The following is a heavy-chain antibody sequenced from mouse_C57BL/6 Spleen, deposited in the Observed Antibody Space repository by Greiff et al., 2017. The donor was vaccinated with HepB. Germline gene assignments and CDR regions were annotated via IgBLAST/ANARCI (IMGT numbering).Heavy chain of an antibody. CDR3: ARAYYYGSSDYFDY. D-gene: IGHD1-1*01. Sequence: EVMLVESGGGLVKPGGSLKLSCAASGFTFSSYAMSWVRQTPEKRLEWVATISDGGSYTYYPDNVKGRFTISRDNAKNNLYLQMSHLKSEDTAMYYCARAYYYGSSDYFDYWGQGTTLTVSS. CDR2: ISDGGSYT. CDR1: GFTFSSYA. J-gene: IGHJ2*01. V-gene: IGHV5-4*03.